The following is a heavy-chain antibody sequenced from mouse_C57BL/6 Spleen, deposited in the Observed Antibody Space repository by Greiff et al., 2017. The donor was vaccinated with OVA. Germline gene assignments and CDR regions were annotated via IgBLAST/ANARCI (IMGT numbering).Heavy chain of an antibody. Sequence: QVQLKESGPELVKPGASVKISCKASGYAFSSSWMNWVKQRPGKGLEWIGRIYPGDGDTNYNGKFKGKATLTADKSSSTAYMQLSSLTSEDSAVYFCAREGLLDYWGQGTTLTVSS. CDR3: AREGLLDY. J-gene: IGHJ2*01. CDR2: IYPGDGDT. CDR1: GYAFSSSW. V-gene: IGHV1-82*01. D-gene: IGHD3-3*01.